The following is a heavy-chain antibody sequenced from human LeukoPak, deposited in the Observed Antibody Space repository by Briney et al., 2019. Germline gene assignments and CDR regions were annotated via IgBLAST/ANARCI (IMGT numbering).Heavy chain of an antibody. Sequence: SVKVSCKASGGTFSSYAISWVRQAPGQGLEWMGGIIPIFGTANYAQKFQGRVTITADESTSAAYMELSSLRSEDTAVYYCARDVVVVPVASYYYYYMDVWGKGTTVTVSS. D-gene: IGHD2-2*01. V-gene: IGHV1-69*13. CDR2: IIPIFGTA. J-gene: IGHJ6*03. CDR1: GGTFSSYA. CDR3: ARDVVVVPVASYYYYYMDV.